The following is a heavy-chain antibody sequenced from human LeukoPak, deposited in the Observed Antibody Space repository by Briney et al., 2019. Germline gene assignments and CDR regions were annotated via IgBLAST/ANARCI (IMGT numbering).Heavy chain of an antibody. V-gene: IGHV4-38-2*02. D-gene: IGHD3-22*01. Sequence: SETLSLTCTVSGYSISSGYYWGWIRQPPGKGLEWIGYIYYSGSTYYNPSLKSRVTISVDTSKSQFALKLSSVTAADTAVYYCARGGFYDSSGYPDYWGQGTLVTVSS. J-gene: IGHJ4*02. CDR2: IYYSGST. CDR3: ARGGFYDSSGYPDY. CDR1: GYSISSGYY.